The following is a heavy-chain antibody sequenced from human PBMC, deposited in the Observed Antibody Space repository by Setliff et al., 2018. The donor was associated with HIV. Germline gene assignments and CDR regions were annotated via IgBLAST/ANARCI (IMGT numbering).Heavy chain of an antibody. CDR2: SSDSGYT. V-gene: IGHV4-38-2*02. J-gene: IGHJ6*02. CDR1: GPSLSTGHH. Sequence: KTSETLSLTCSVYGPSLSTGHHWGWIRQTPEKGLEWIGSSSDSGYTPYNPSLKSRVTISVDTSRKQFSLKLTSVPAADTAVYYCAREDGSSWSYDRSYYYGLDVWGQGITVTVSS. D-gene: IGHD6-13*01. CDR3: AREDGSSWSYDRSYYYGLDV.